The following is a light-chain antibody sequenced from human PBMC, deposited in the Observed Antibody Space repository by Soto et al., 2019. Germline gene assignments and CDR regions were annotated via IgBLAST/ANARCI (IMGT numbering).Light chain of an antibody. CDR3: QKYDSAPLT. CDR1: QGIYNY. J-gene: IGKJ4*01. Sequence: DIQMTQSPSSLSASVGDRVTITCRASQGIYNYVAWYQQKPGEVPELLIYAASTLQSGVPSRFSGSGSGTDVTLTISSLQPEDVATYYCQKYDSAPLTFGGGTKVEIK. V-gene: IGKV1-27*01. CDR2: AAS.